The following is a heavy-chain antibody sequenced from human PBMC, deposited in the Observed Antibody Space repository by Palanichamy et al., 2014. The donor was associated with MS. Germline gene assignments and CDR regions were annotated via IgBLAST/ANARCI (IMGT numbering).Heavy chain of an antibody. J-gene: IGHJ3*02. D-gene: IGHD2-21*01. CDR1: GYSFTSFY. V-gene: IGHV1-46*01. CDR2: MHPSDGGT. Sequence: QVQLVQSGAEVKKPGASVKVSCKTSGYSFTSFYLHWVRQAPGQGLEWMGVMHPSDGGTSYAQKFRDRITLTRDTSTATAYMELSSLRSEDTAIYYCARDIPHNAFDIWGLGTMVAVSS. CDR3: ARDIPHNAFDI.